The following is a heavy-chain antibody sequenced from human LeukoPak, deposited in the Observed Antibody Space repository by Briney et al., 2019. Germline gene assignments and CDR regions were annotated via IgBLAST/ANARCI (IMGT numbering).Heavy chain of an antibody. CDR1: GFTFSSYA. J-gene: IGHJ4*02. CDR3: AKVPHSWGLFDS. Sequence: GGSLRLSCAASGFTFSSYAMHWVRQAPGKGLEWVAVISYDGSNKYYADSVKGRFTISRDNSKNTLYLQMDSLRTEDTAVYYCAKVPHSWGLFDSWGQGTLVTVAS. CDR2: ISYDGSNK. D-gene: IGHD3-16*01. V-gene: IGHV3-30-3*01.